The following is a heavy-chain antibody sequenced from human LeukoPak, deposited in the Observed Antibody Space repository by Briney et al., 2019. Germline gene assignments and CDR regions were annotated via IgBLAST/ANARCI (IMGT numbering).Heavy chain of an antibody. CDR1: GFTFSSYA. V-gene: IGHV3-30-3*01. CDR3: ARCYYDSSGYFPDYFDY. D-gene: IGHD3-22*01. Sequence: GGSLRLSCAASGFTFSSYAMHWVRQAPGKGLEWVAVISYDGSNKYYADSVKGRFTISRDNSKSTLYLQMNSLRAEDTAVYYCARCYYDSSGYFPDYFDYWGQGTLVTVSS. J-gene: IGHJ4*02. CDR2: ISYDGSNK.